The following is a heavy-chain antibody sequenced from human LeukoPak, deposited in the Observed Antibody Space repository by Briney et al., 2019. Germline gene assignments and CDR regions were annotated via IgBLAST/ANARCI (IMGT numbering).Heavy chain of an antibody. CDR3: ARISGSLFY. Sequence: GGSLRLYCVVSGFSFSSYWMSWVRQAAGKGLEWVANIKQDGSEKNYVDSVKGRFTISRDNAKTSLYLQMDSLRADDTAVYYCARISGSLFYWGQGTLVTVSS. CDR1: GFSFSSYW. CDR2: IKQDGSEK. V-gene: IGHV3-7*01. J-gene: IGHJ4*02. D-gene: IGHD1-26*01.